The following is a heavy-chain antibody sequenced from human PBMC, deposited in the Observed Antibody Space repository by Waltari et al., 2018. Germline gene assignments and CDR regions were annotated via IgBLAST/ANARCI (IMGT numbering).Heavy chain of an antibody. D-gene: IGHD2-15*01. J-gene: IGHJ3*02. CDR2: ISTSGSYR. CDR3: ARDAEDIVESGAFDI. Sequence: EVQLVESGGGLVKPGESLRRSCAASGFSFISYTIHWLRQAPGKGLEWVSSISTSGSYRYYADSVKGRFTISRDNAKNSLSLQMTHLRVEDTALYYCARDAEDIVESGAFDIWGQGTVVTVSS. CDR1: GFSFISYT. V-gene: IGHV3-21*01.